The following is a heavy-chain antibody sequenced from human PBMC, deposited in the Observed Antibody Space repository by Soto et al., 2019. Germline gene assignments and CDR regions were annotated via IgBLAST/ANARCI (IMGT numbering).Heavy chain of an antibody. Sequence: GSLRLSCAASGFTFSSYGMHWVRQAPGKGLEWVAVISYDGSNKYYADSVKGRFTISRDNSKNTLYLQMNSLRAEDTAVYYCAKDFQAYCGGDCYSGYYYGMDVWGQGTKVTVSS. CDR1: GFTFSSYG. CDR2: ISYDGSNK. D-gene: IGHD2-21*02. V-gene: IGHV3-30*18. CDR3: AKDFQAYCGGDCYSGYYYGMDV. J-gene: IGHJ6*02.